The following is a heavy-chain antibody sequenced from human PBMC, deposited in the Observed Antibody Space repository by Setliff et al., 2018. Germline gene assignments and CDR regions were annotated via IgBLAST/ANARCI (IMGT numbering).Heavy chain of an antibody. CDR2: INPGNGNT. D-gene: IGHD3-22*01. Sequence: ASVKVSCKASGYTFTDFAMHWVRQAPGQRLEWMGWINPGNGNTKYSQKFLGRVTITRDTSAITAYMELSSLRSEDTAVYYCARDKGYDSSGYYFYYYYYMDVWGKGTTVTVSS. CDR1: GYTFTDFA. CDR3: ARDKGYDSSGYYFYYYYYMDV. J-gene: IGHJ6*03. V-gene: IGHV1-3*01.